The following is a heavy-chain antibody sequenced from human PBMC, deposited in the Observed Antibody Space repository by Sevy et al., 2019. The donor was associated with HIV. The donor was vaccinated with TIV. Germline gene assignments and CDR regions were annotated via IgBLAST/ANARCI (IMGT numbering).Heavy chain of an antibody. Sequence: GGSLRRSCAASGFTVSSSYMTWVRQPPGKGLEWVSVIYRGGSTYYAYSVKGRFTISRANSKNTLYLQMNNLRADDTAVYYCAGGRGVFGAVAINWFDPWGQGALVTVSS. CDR2: IYRGGST. CDR1: GFTVSSSY. J-gene: IGHJ5*02. D-gene: IGHD3-3*01. V-gene: IGHV3-53*01. CDR3: AGGRGVFGAVAINWFDP.